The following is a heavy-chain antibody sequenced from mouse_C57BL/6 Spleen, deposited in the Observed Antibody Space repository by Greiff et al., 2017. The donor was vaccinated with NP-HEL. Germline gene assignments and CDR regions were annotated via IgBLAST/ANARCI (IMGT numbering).Heavy chain of an antibody. CDR2: LDPSDSYT. V-gene: IGHV1-69*01. D-gene: IGHD4-1*01. Sequence: QVQLQQPGAELVMPGASVKLSCKASGYTFTSYWMHWVKQRPGQGLEWIGELDPSDSYTNYNQKFKGKSTLTVDKSSSTAYMQLSSLTSEDSAVYYCARKTVYYYAMDYWGQGTSVTVSS. J-gene: IGHJ4*01. CDR3: ARKTVYYYAMDY. CDR1: GYTFTSYW.